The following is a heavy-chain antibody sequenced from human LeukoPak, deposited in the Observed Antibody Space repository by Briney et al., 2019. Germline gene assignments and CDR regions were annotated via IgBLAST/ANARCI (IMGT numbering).Heavy chain of an antibody. CDR2: ISGSGGST. CDR1: GFTFSSYA. V-gene: IGHV3-23*01. Sequence: GGSLRLSCAASGFTFSSYAMSWVRQAPGKGLEWVSAISGSGGSTYYADSVKGRFTISRDNSKNTLYLQMNSLRAEDTAVYHCAKDGDFWSGHNWFDPWGQGTLVTVSS. D-gene: IGHD3-3*01. J-gene: IGHJ5*02. CDR3: AKDGDFWSGHNWFDP.